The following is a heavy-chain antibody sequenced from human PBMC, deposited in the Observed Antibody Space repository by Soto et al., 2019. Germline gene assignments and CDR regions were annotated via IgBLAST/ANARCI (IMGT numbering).Heavy chain of an antibody. Sequence: QVQLVESGGGVVQPGRSLRLSCAASGFTFRSYAMHWVLQAPGRGLEWVAFISHDESNRLYADSVKGRFSISRDNSKKIRYGQMSSLRLEDTAVYYCPRVGVSDRWTEALDVWGQGTTVNVSS. CDR3: PRVGVSDRWTEALDV. D-gene: IGHD2-21*01. V-gene: IGHV3-30*14. CDR1: GFTFRSYA. CDR2: ISHDESNR. J-gene: IGHJ6*02.